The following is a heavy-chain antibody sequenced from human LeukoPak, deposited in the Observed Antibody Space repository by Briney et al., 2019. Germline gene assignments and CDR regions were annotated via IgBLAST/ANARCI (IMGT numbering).Heavy chain of an antibody. CDR2: ISGSGGST. J-gene: IGHJ3*01. CDR3: AKYQGWIRGVMNAFDV. CDR1: GFTFSSYA. V-gene: IGHV3-23*01. D-gene: IGHD3-10*01. Sequence: PGGSLRLSCAASGFTFSSYAMSWVCQAPGKGLEWVSAISGSGGSTYYADSVKGRFTISRDNSKNTVYLQMNSLRAEDTAVYYCAKYQGWIRGVMNAFDVWGQGTMVIVSA.